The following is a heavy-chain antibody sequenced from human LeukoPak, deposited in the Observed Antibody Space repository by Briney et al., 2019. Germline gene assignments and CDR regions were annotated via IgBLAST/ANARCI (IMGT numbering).Heavy chain of an antibody. Sequence: KPSETLSLTCTVSGGSISYYYWSWIRQPPGKGLELIGYIYYSGSTNYNPSLKSRVTISVDTSKNQFSLKLTSVTAADTAVYYCARGLTMSHDAFDIWGQGTMVTVSS. CDR3: ARGLTMSHDAFDI. J-gene: IGHJ3*02. CDR1: GGSISYYY. V-gene: IGHV4-59*01. D-gene: IGHD3-10*02. CDR2: IYYSGST.